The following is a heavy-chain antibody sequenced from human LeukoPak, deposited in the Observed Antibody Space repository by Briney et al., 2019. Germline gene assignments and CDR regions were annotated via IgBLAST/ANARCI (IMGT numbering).Heavy chain of an antibody. D-gene: IGHD3-22*01. J-gene: IGHJ4*02. CDR1: GYTFTSYG. Sequence: ASVTVSCKASGYTFTSYGISWVRQAPGQGLEWMGWISAYNGNTNYAQKLQGRVTMTTDTSTSTAYMELRSLRSDDTAVYYCARDFINYYDSSGTSPQGYWGQGTLVTVSS. CDR2: ISAYNGNT. CDR3: ARDFINYYDSSGTSPQGY. V-gene: IGHV1-18*01.